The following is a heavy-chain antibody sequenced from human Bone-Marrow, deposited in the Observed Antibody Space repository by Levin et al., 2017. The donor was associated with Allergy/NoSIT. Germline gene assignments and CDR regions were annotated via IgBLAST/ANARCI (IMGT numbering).Heavy chain of an antibody. D-gene: IGHD4-11*01. V-gene: IGHV3-21*01. J-gene: IGHJ2*01. CDR1: GFNFNIHI. Sequence: GASVKVSCAASGFNFNIHIMNWVRQTPGGGLEWVSSISTSSAYIYYADSVKGRFTISRDNAKNSLFLHMSSLRAEDTGIYYCVRRPLKDNDYPNWYFEVWGRGSMVTVSS. CDR3: VRRPLKDNDYPNWYFEV. CDR2: ISTSSAYI.